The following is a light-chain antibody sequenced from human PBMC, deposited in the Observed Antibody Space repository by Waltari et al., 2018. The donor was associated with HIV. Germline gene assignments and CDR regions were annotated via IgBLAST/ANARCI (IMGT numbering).Light chain of an antibody. CDR1: SSDVGGYKY. J-gene: IGLJ1*01. V-gene: IGLV2-14*03. Sequence: QSALTQPASVSGSPGQSITISCTGTSSDVGGYKYVSWYQQHQGKAPKLMIYDVSNRPSWVSNRLSGSKSGNTASLTISGLQAEDEADYYCSSYTSSSTYVFGTGTKVTVL. CDR3: SSYTSSSTYV. CDR2: DVS.